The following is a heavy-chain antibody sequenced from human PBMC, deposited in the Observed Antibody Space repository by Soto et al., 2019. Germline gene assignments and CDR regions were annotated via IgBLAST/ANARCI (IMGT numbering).Heavy chain of an antibody. D-gene: IGHD5-12*01. J-gene: IGHJ5*02. CDR1: GGTFSSYT. Sequence: QVQLVQSGAAVTKHGSSVKVSCKASGGTFSSYTISWVRQSPGQGLEWMGRIIPILGIANYAQKFQRRVTITAGKSTSTAYMELSSLRSEDTAVSYCARDSGVATIAWGQGTLVTVSS. CDR2: IIPILGIA. V-gene: IGHV1-69*08. CDR3: ARDSGVATIA.